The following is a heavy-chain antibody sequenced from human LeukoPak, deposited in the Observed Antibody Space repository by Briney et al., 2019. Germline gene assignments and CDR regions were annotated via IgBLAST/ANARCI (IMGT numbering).Heavy chain of an antibody. D-gene: IGHD1-1*01. CDR1: GFTFSSYS. Sequence: PGGSLRLSCAASGFTFSSYSMNWVRQAPGKGLVWVSSISSSSSYIYYADSVKGRFTISRDNAKNSLYLQMNSLRAEDTAVYYCARVLSGTTDCFNPWGQGTLVTVSS. V-gene: IGHV3-21*01. CDR3: ARVLSGTTDCFNP. J-gene: IGHJ5*02. CDR2: ISSSSSYI.